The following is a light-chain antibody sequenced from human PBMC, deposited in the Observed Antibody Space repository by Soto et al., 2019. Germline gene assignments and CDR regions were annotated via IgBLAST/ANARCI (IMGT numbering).Light chain of an antibody. CDR1: SGDVGGYYY. Sequence: QSVLTQPASVSGSPGQSITISCTGTSGDVGGYYYVSWYQQLPGKAPKLMISEVSNRPSGVSNRFSGSKSGNTASLTISGLQAEDEADYYCTSYTTTSAVIFGGGTKLTVL. J-gene: IGLJ2*01. CDR2: EVS. V-gene: IGLV2-14*01. CDR3: TSYTTTSAVI.